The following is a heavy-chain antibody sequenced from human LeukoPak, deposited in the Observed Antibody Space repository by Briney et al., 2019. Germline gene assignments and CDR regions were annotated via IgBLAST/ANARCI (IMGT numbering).Heavy chain of an antibody. CDR1: GYTFTNYG. D-gene: IGHD6-13*01. V-gene: IGHV1-18*01. J-gene: IGHJ4*02. Sequence: ASVKVSCKASGYTFTNYGISWVRQAPGQGLEWMGWISAYNGPTNYAQKFQGRVTMTTDTSTSTAYMELKTLRSDDTAVYYCAGDRSSSSYWGQGTLVTVSS. CDR3: AGDRSSSSY. CDR2: ISAYNGPT.